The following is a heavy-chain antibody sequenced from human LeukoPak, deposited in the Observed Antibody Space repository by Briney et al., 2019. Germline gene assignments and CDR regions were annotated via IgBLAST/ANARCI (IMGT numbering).Heavy chain of an antibody. CDR3: ARFSETTYYYGMDV. J-gene: IGHJ6*02. CDR2: IKQDGSEK. Sequence: GGSLRLSCAASGFTFSSYWMSWVRQAPGKGLEWVANIKQDGSEKYYVDSVKGRFTISRDNAKNSLYLQMNSLRAEDTAVYYCARFSETTYYYGMDVWGQGTTVTVSS. D-gene: IGHD1-7*01. CDR1: GFTFSSYW. V-gene: IGHV3-7*01.